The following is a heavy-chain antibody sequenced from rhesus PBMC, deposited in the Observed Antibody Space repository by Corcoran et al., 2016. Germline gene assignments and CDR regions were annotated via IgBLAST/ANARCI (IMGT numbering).Heavy chain of an antibody. CDR3: ARETPTGVIDY. CDR1: GGSISDRSY. CDR2: IYSSGGST. J-gene: IGHJ4*01. Sequence: QVQLQESGPGLVKPSETLSLTCTVSGGSISDRSYWNWIRQPRGKGLEWIGRIYSSGGSTDNNPSLKRRVTISTDTSKNQFSLKLSSVTAADTAVYYCARETPTGVIDYWGQGVLVTVSS. D-gene: IGHD3-34*01. V-gene: IGHV4-160*01.